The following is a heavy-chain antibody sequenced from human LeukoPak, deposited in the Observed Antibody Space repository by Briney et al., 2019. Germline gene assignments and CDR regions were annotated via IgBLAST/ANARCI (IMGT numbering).Heavy chain of an antibody. CDR2: ILSGESP. D-gene: IGHD2-21*02. J-gene: IGHJ4*02. CDR3: ARGGVVVTAVRFGY. Sequence: SETLSLTCAVSGYSISSGYFWGWIRQPPGKGLEWIGIILSGESPYYSPSLESRVTISVDTSKNQFSLKLSSVTAADTAVYYCARGGVVVTAVRFGYWGQGTLVTVAS. CDR1: GYSISSGYF. V-gene: IGHV4-38-2*01.